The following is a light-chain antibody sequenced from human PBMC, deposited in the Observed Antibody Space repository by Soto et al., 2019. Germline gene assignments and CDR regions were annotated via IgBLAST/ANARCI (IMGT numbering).Light chain of an antibody. CDR2: EVS. Sequence: QSALTQPASVSGSPGQSITISCTGTNSDNGSYSHVAWYQQYPGKTPKLIIYEVSYRPSGVSHRFSGSKSGITASLTISGLQAEDEADYYCISYTGSDTSYVFGTGTKLTVL. V-gene: IGLV2-14*01. CDR3: ISYTGSDTSYV. J-gene: IGLJ1*01. CDR1: NSDNGSYSH.